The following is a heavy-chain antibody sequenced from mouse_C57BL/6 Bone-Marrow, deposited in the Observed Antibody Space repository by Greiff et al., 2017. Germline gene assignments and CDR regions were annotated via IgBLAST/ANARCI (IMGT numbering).Heavy chain of an antibody. CDR1: GYTFTSYW. CDR3: ARKQGRSLYAMDY. V-gene: IGHV1-64*01. CDR2: IHPNSGST. Sequence: QVQLQQPGAELVKPGASVKLSCKASGYTFTSYWMHWVKQRPGQGLEWIGMIHPNSGSTNYNEKFKSKAKLTVDKSSSTAYMQLSSLTSEDSAVYYCARKQGRSLYAMDYWGQGTSVTVSS. J-gene: IGHJ4*01.